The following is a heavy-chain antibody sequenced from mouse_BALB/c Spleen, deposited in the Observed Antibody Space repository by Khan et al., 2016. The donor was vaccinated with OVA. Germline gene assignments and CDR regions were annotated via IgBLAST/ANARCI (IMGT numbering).Heavy chain of an antibody. J-gene: IGHJ1*01. CDR3: ARRYYYGHWYFDV. D-gene: IGHD1-1*01. CDR1: GYSITSDYA. Sequence: VQLKESGPGLVKPSQSLSLTCTVTGYSITSDYAWNWIRQFPGDKLEWMGYISYSGRTGYNPSLKSRISITRDSSKNQFFLQFNSVTTEDTATYYCARRYYYGHWYFDVWGAGTTVTVSS. CDR2: ISYSGRT. V-gene: IGHV3-2*02.